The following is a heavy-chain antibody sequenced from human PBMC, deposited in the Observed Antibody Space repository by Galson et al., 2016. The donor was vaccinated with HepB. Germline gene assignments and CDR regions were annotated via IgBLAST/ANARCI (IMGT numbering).Heavy chain of an antibody. CDR3: ARGRGGATQRYFDY. D-gene: IGHD1-26*01. V-gene: IGHV3-64*01. J-gene: IGHJ4*02. Sequence: SLRLSCAASGFTFSSYAMHWVRQAPGKGLECVSTISDNGSRTFYANSLRGRFTISRDNSKNTLYLQMGSLRAEDMAVYYCARGRGGATQRYFDYRGQGTLVTVSS. CDR1: GFTFSSYA. CDR2: ISDNGSRT.